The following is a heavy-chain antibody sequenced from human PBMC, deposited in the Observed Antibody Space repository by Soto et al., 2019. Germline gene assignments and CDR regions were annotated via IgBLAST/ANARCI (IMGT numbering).Heavy chain of an antibody. V-gene: IGHV2-26*01. D-gene: IGHD2-2*01. CDR2: IFSNDDK. Sequence: QVTLKESGPVLVKPTETLTLTCTVSGLSLSNGRLGVSWIRQPPGKALEWLAHIFSNDDKSYSTSLKSRLTISKETSRSQVVLTMTNMDPVDSATYSCALIKDCSRTDCYLASFDPWGQGTLVTVSS. CDR3: ALIKDCSRTDCYLASFDP. CDR1: GLSLSNGRLG. J-gene: IGHJ5*02.